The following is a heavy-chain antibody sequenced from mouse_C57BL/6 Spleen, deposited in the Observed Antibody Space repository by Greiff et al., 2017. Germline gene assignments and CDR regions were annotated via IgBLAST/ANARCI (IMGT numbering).Heavy chain of an antibody. CDR2: ISYDGSN. D-gene: IGHD2-4*01. V-gene: IGHV3-6*01. CDR1: GYSITSGYY. J-gene: IGHJ2*01. Sequence: EVKLVESGPGLVKPSQSLSFTCSVTGYSITSGYYWNWIRQFPGNKLEWMGYISYDGSNNYNPSLKNRISITRDTSKNQFFLKLNSVTTEYTATYYCALYDYEVDYWGQGTTLTVSS. CDR3: ALYDYEVDY.